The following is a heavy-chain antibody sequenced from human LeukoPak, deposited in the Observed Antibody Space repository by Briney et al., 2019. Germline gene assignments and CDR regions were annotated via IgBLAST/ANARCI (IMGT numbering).Heavy chain of an antibody. D-gene: IGHD1-26*01. CDR2: ISGSGGST. V-gene: IGHV3-23*01. CDR1: GFTFSSYA. CDR3: AKDPKVGATYYFDY. J-gene: IGHJ4*02. Sequence: PGGSLRLSCAASGFTFSSYAMSWVRQAPGKGLEWVSAISGSGGSTYYADSVRGRFTISRGNSKNTLYLQMNSLRADDTAVYYCAKDPKVGATYYFDYWGQGTLVTVSS.